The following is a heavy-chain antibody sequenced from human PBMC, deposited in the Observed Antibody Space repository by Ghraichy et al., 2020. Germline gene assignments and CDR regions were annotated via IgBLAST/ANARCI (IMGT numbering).Heavy chain of an antibody. D-gene: IGHD2-2*01. Sequence: SETLSLTCAVSGGSISSGGYSWSWIRQPPGKGLEWIGYIYHSGSTYYNPSLKSRVTISVDRSKNQFSLKLSSVTAADTAVYYCARGRGVVPDNNWFDPWGQGTLVTVSS. CDR1: GGSISSGGYS. J-gene: IGHJ5*02. CDR3: ARGRGVVPDNNWFDP. V-gene: IGHV4-30-2*01. CDR2: IYHSGST.